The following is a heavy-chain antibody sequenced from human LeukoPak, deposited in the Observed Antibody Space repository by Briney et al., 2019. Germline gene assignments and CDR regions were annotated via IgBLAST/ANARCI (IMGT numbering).Heavy chain of an antibody. Sequence: GGSLRLSCAASGLTVNSKYMSWVRQAPGKELEWVSIIYSGGSTNYADSVKGRFTISRDNSKNTVYLQMNSLRAEDTAVYYCTGDVYQHWGQGTLVTVSS. V-gene: IGHV3-53*01. CDR2: IYSGGST. J-gene: IGHJ1*01. CDR3: TGDVYQH. D-gene: IGHD1-14*01. CDR1: GLTVNSKY.